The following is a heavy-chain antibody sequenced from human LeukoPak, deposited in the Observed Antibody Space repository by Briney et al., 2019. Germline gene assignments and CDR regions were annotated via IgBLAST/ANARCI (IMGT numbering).Heavy chain of an antibody. CDR2: ISHDGTNK. Sequence: GGSLRLSCAASGFTFSSYSMNWVRQAPGKGLEWVAVISHDGTNKWYADSVKGRFTISRDNSKNTLYLQMNSLGAADTAVYYCAKDGGGYCNNSSCWGQGTLVTVSS. CDR1: GFTFSSYS. CDR3: AKDGGGYCNNSSC. J-gene: IGHJ4*02. V-gene: IGHV3-30*18. D-gene: IGHD2-2*01.